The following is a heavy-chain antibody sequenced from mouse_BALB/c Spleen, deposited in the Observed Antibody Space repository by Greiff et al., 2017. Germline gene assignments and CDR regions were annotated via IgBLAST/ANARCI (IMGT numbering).Heavy chain of an antibody. CDR3: TREGLLPVMDY. V-gene: IGHV1-15*01. CDR2: IDPETGGT. D-gene: IGHD2-3*01. J-gene: IGHJ4*01. Sequence: QVQLQQSGAELVRPGASVTLSCKASGYTFTDYEMHWVKQTPVHGLEWIGAIDPETGGTAYNQKFKGKATLTADKSSSTAYMELRSLTSEDSAVYYCTREGLLPVMDYWGQGTSVTVSS. CDR1: GYTFTDYE.